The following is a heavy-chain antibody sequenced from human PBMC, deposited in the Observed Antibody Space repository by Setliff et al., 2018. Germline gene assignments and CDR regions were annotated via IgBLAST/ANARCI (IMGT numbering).Heavy chain of an antibody. J-gene: IGHJ3*02. Sequence: ASVKASCKASGSTFTGYYMHWVRQAPGQGLEWMGWINPNSGGTNYAQKFQGRVTMTRDTSISTAYMELSRPRSDDTAVYYCARGGGSSSWYDAFDIWGQGTMVTVSS. V-gene: IGHV1-2*02. CDR3: ARGGGSSSWYDAFDI. CDR1: GSTFTGYY. CDR2: INPNSGGT. D-gene: IGHD6-13*01.